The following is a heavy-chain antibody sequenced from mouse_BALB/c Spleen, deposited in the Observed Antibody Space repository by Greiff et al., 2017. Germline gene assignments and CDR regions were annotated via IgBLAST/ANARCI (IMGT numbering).Heavy chain of an antibody. D-gene: IGHD2-14*01. J-gene: IGHJ4*01. CDR1: GFSLTSYG. Sequence: VQLQESGPGLVQPSQSLSITCTVSGFSLTSYGVHWVRQSPGKGLEWLGVIWSGGSTDYNAAFISRLSISKDNSKSQVFFKMNSLQANDTAIYYCARPSYYRPSYAMDYWGQGTSVTVSS. CDR2: IWSGGST. V-gene: IGHV2-2*02. CDR3: ARPSYYRPSYAMDY.